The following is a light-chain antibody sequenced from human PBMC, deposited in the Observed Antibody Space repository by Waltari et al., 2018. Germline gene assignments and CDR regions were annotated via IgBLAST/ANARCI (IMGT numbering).Light chain of an antibody. V-gene: IGKV2-28*01. J-gene: IGKJ1*01. CDR1: QCLLYSNGYNY. CDR2: MVS. Sequence: EIVMTQSRLSLSVPPGEPDCISCRSSQCLLYSNGYNYLDCYLQKPGQSPQRLIYMVSNRASGVPVRLSGSGSGTDFTLKISRVEAEDVGIYYCMQPLETPPTFGQGTKVEIK. CDR3: MQPLETPPT.